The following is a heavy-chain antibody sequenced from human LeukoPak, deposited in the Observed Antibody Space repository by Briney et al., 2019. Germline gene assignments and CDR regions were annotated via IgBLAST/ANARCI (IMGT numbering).Heavy chain of an antibody. D-gene: IGHD2-2*01. Sequence: ASVKVSCKASGYTFTSYGISWVRQAPGQGLEWMGWISAYNGNTNYAQKLQGRVTMTTDTSTSTAYMELRSLRSDDTAVYYCARDKEPIPAAPGYYFDYWGQGTLVTVSS. V-gene: IGHV1-18*04. J-gene: IGHJ4*02. CDR2: ISAYNGNT. CDR3: ARDKEPIPAAPGYYFDY. CDR1: GYTFTSYG.